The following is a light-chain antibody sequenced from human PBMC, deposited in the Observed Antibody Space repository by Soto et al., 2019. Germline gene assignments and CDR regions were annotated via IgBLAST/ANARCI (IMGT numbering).Light chain of an antibody. Sequence: QSALTQPASVSGSPGQSITISCTGIDSDVGAYNYVSWYQQHPGKAPKLMISEVSNRPSGVSNRFSGSKSGNTASLTISGLQAEDESDYYCSSYASGNTYVFGSGTKVTVL. V-gene: IGLV2-14*01. CDR2: EVS. J-gene: IGLJ1*01. CDR3: SSYASGNTYV. CDR1: DSDVGAYNY.